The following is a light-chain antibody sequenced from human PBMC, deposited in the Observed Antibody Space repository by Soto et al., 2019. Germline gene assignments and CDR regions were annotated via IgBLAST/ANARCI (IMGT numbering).Light chain of an antibody. V-gene: IGLV2-14*03. J-gene: IGLJ1*01. CDR2: EVT. Sequence: QSVLTQPASVFGSPGQSITISCTGTSSDVGGYNFVSWYQQLPGKAPKLMIYEVTSRPSGVSNRFSGSKSGNTASLTISGLQPEDEADYYCSSYTTSITVVFGTGTKLTVL. CDR1: SSDVGGYNF. CDR3: SSYTTSITVV.